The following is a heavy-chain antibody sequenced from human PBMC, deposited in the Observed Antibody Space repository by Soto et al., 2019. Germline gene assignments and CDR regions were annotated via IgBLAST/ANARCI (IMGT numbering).Heavy chain of an antibody. CDR3: ARNAPPDDY. CDR1: GFTFSSYR. J-gene: IGHJ4*02. CDR2: ISSSSSTI. Sequence: EVQLVESGGGLVQPGGSLRLSCAASGFTFSSYRMNWVRQAPGKGLEWVSYISSSSSTIYYADSVKGRFTISRDNDKDSLYLQMDSLRAEDTAVYYCARNAPPDDYWGQGTLVTVSS. D-gene: IGHD2-2*01. V-gene: IGHV3-48*01.